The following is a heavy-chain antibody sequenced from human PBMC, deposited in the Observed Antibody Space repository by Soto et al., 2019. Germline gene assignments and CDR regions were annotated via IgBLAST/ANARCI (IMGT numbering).Heavy chain of an antibody. CDR3: ARDPLIGNTDYGLDV. D-gene: IGHD2-21*01. CDR1: GFTFSSFW. J-gene: IGHJ6*02. V-gene: IGHV3-74*01. CDR2: INNDGSST. Sequence: GGSLRLSCAASGFTFSSFWMHWVRQAPGKGLVWVSRINNDGSSTAYADSVKGRFTISRDNAKSTLYLQVTSLRAEDTAVYYCARDPLIGNTDYGLDVWGQGTTVTVSS.